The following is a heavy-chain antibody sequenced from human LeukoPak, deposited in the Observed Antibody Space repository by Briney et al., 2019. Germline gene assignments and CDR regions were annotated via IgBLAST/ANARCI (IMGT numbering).Heavy chain of an antibody. D-gene: IGHD2-15*01. Sequence: SETLSLTCAVYSRSFSGYYWSWIRQPPGKGREWIGEIKDSGSTNYNPSLKSRVTISVDTTKNQFSLKLNSVTAADTAVYYCARGAPIWYIVAVVAADWFDPWGQGTLVTVSS. J-gene: IGHJ5*02. CDR3: ARGAPIWYIVAVVAADWFDP. V-gene: IGHV4-34*01. CDR2: IKDSGST. CDR1: SRSFSGYY.